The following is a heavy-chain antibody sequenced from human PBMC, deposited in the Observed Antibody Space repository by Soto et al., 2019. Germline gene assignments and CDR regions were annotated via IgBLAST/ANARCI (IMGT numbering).Heavy chain of an antibody. V-gene: IGHV3-23*01. CDR3: TRETVAGITGLDY. J-gene: IGHJ4*02. CDR2: ISVSDAFI. D-gene: IGHD1-20*01. Sequence: GGSLRLSCAASGFNVGAFAVNWVRQAPGKGLEWVSGISVSDAFIYYADPVRGRFSISRDASENILYLQMNSLRVDDTALYYCTRETVAGITGLDYWGPGTLVTVSS. CDR1: GFNVGAFA.